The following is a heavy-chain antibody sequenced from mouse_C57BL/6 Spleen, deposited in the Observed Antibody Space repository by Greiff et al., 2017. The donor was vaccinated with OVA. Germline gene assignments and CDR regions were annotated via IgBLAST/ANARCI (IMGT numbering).Heavy chain of an antibody. CDR3: ARGPPNYAMDY. Sequence: QVQLQESGAELVRPGASVTLSCKASGYTLTDYEMPWVKQTPVHGLELIGAIDPDTGGPAYNPKFKGKAILTADKSSSTAYMELRSLTSEDSAVYYCARGPPNYAMDYWGQGTSVTVSS. CDR2: IDPDTGGP. V-gene: IGHV1-15*01. CDR1: GYTLTDYE. J-gene: IGHJ4*01.